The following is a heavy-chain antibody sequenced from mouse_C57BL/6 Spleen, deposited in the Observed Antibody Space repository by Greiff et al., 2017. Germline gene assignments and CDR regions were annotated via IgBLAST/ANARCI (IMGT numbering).Heavy chain of an antibody. CDR1: GYTFTSYW. D-gene: IGHD2-4*01. V-gene: IGHV1-64*01. Sequence: QVQLQQPGAELVKPGASVKLSCKASGYTFTSYWMHWVKQRPGQGLEWIGMIHPNSGSTNYNEKFKSKATLTVDKSSSTAYMQLSSLTSEDSAVYYCARGGNYEYDGYYAMDYWGQGTSVTVSS. CDR3: ARGGNYEYDGYYAMDY. CDR2: IHPNSGST. J-gene: IGHJ4*01.